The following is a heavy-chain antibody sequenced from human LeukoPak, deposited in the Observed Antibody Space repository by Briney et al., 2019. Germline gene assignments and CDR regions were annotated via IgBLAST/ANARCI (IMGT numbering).Heavy chain of an antibody. CDR3: ARSCTSCYSGKAFDI. CDR1: EFILSDHY. V-gene: IGHV3-53*01. Sequence: SGGSLRLSCAASEFILSDHYMIWVRQAPGKGLEWFSIIYPTGVTDYAASVKGRFPVSRDSWKNTLFLQMNSLRAEDTAVYYCARSCTSCYSGKAFDIWGQGTMVTVSS. CDR2: IYPTGVT. J-gene: IGHJ3*02. D-gene: IGHD2-8*01.